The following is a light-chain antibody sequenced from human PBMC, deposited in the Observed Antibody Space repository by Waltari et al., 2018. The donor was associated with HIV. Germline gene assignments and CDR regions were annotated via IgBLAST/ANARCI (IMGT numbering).Light chain of an antibody. CDR2: RNN. V-gene: IGLV1-47*01. CDR3: AAWDDSLSGRV. J-gene: IGLJ3*02. Sequence: QSVLNQPPSASGTPGQRVTISCSGSSDNIGSNYVYWYQQLPGTAPKLLIYRNNQRPSGVPDRFSGSKSGTSASLAISGLRSEDEADYYCAAWDDSLSGRVFGGGTKLTVL. CDR1: SDNIGSNY.